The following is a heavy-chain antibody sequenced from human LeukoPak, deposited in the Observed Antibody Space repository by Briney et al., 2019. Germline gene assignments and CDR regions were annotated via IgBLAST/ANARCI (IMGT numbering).Heavy chain of an antibody. CDR3: ARGAITGTDAFDI. V-gene: IGHV3-53*01. J-gene: IGHJ3*02. Sequence: QPGGSLRLSCAASGFSVSGNYMTWVRQAPGRGLEWVSIIYTAETTNYADSVKGRFIISRDSSKNTLYLQMNRLRVDDTAVYYCARGAITGTDAFDIWGQGTMVTVSS. CDR1: GFSVSGNY. D-gene: IGHD1-20*01. CDR2: IYTAETT.